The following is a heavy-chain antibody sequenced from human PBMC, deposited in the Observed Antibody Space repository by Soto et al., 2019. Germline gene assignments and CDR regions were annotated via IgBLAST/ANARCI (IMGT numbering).Heavy chain of an antibody. CDR1: GGSISSSNW. V-gene: IGHV4-4*02. J-gene: IGHJ6*02. CDR2: IYHSGST. CDR3: ARGNTPPSYYYYGMDV. Sequence: LSLTCAVSGGSISSSNWWSWVRQPPGKGLEWIGEIYHSGSTNYNPSLKSRVTISVDKSKNQFSLKLSSVTAADTAVYYCARGNTPPSYYYYGMDVWGQGTTVTVSS. D-gene: IGHD5-18*01.